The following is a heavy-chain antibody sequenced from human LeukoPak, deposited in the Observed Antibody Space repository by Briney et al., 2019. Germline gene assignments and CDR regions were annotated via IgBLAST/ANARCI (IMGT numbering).Heavy chain of an antibody. V-gene: IGHV1-2*02. CDR3: ATDPRTTVFGTFRYYYMDV. Sequence: ASVKVSCKTSGYTFTDYYIHWVRQAPGQGLEWMGWINPDSGYTNYAQKFQGGVTMTRDTSINTAYMELSRLTSDDTAVYYCATDPRTTVFGTFRYYYMDVWGKGTTVAVS. D-gene: IGHD3-3*01. J-gene: IGHJ6*03. CDR2: INPDSGYT. CDR1: GYTFTDYY.